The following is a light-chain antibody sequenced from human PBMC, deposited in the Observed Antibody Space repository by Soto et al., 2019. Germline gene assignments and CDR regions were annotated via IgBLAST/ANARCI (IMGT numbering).Light chain of an antibody. V-gene: IGKV1-5*03. CDR3: QQSNSYSPT. Sequence: DIQMTQSPSTLSASVGDRVTITCRASQSINSWLAWYQQKPGKAPKLLIYKASSLESGVPSRFSGSGSETEFTLTISSLQPDDFATYYCQQSNSYSPTFGQGTKLEIK. CDR1: QSINSW. CDR2: KAS. J-gene: IGKJ2*01.